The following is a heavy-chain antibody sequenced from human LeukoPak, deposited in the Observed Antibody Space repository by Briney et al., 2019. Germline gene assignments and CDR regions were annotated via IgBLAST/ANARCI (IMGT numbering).Heavy chain of an antibody. CDR1: EFTFSRYG. J-gene: IGHJ4*02. D-gene: IGHD3-22*01. Sequence: GGSLRLSCADSEFTFSRYGMHWVRQAPGKGLEYVSAISSNGGSTYYADSVKGRFTISRDNSKNTLYLQMSSLRAEDTAVYYCVKGHYYDSSGYWEGYYFDYWGQGTLVTVSS. V-gene: IGHV3-64D*06. CDR3: VKGHYYDSSGYWEGYYFDY. CDR2: ISSNGGST.